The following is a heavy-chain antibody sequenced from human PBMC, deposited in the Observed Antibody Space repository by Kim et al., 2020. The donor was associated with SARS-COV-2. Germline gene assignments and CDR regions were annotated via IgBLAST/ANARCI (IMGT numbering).Heavy chain of an antibody. Sequence: GGSLRLSCAASGFTFSNAWMSWVRQAPGKGLEWVGRIKSKTDGGTTDYAAPVKGRFTISRDDSKNTLYLQMNSLKTEDTAVYYCTTESYCSSTSCYFYFPYYFDYWGQGTLVTVSS. CDR3: TTESYCSSTSCYFYFPYYFDY. CDR1: GFTFSNAW. V-gene: IGHV3-15*01. D-gene: IGHD2-2*01. J-gene: IGHJ4*02. CDR2: IKSKTDGGTT.